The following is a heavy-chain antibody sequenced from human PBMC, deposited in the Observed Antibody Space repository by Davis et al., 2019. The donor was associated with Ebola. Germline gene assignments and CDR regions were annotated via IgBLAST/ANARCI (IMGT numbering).Heavy chain of an antibody. CDR3: ARVPSPDGYNYGTSDY. D-gene: IGHD5-24*01. J-gene: IGHJ4*02. V-gene: IGHV1-2*02. Sequence: ASVTVSCKASGYTFTDFYMHWVRQAPGQGLEWMGWINPNSGGTNYAQKFQGRVTMTRDTSISPAYMELSRLRSDDTAVYYCARVPSPDGYNYGTSDYWGQGTLVTVSS. CDR2: INPNSGGT. CDR1: GYTFTDFY.